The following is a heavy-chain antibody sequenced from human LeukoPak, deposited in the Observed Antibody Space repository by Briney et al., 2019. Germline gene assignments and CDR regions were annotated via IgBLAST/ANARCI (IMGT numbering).Heavy chain of an antibody. V-gene: IGHV4-39*01. Sequence: SETLSLTCTVSGGSISSSGYYWGWIRQPPGKGLEWIGSVSSGGSTHYTPSLKSRVTISVEKSKNQFSLKLSSVTAADTAVYYCARRSYDGSGYYYVDYWGQGTLVTVSS. CDR2: VSSGGST. J-gene: IGHJ4*02. CDR1: GGSISSSGYY. D-gene: IGHD3-22*01. CDR3: ARRSYDGSGYYYVDY.